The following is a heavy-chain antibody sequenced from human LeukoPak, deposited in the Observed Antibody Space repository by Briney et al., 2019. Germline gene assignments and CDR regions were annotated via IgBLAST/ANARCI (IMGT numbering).Heavy chain of an antibody. CDR3: VRDDSRYGGSPGY. D-gene: IGHD1-26*01. V-gene: IGHV3-7*01. J-gene: IGHJ4*02. CDR2: TKEDGSEK. Sequence: GGSLRLSCAASGFTYSMHWMSWVRQAPGKGLEWVANTKEDGSEKYYVDSVTGRFTISRDNAKNSLYLQMNSLRAEDTAVYYCVRDDSRYGGSPGYWGQGTLVIV. CDR1: GFTYSMHW.